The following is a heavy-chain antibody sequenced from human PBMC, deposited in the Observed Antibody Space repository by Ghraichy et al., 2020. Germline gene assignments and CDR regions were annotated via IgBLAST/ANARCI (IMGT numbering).Heavy chain of an antibody. CDR2: ISSSGSTI. Sequence: GESLNISCAASGFTFSDYYMSWIRQAPGKGLEWVSYISSSGSTIYYADSVKGRFTISRDNAKNSLYLQMNSLRAEDTAVYYCARDREVPAAYLVYYYYYGMDVWGQGTTVTVSS. D-gene: IGHD2-2*01. CDR1: GFTFSDYY. J-gene: IGHJ6*02. CDR3: ARDREVPAAYLVYYYYYGMDV. V-gene: IGHV3-11*01.